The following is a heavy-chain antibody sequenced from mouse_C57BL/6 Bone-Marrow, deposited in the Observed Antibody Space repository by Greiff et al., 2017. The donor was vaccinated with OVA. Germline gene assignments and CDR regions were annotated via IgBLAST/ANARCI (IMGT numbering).Heavy chain of an antibody. CDR1: GYTFTSYW. J-gene: IGHJ4*01. D-gene: IGHD2-4*01. Sequence: QVQLQQPGAELVMPGASVKLSCKASGYTFTSYWMHWVKQRPGQGLEWIGEIDPSDSYTNYNQKFKGKSTLTVDTSSSTAYMPLSSLTSEVSAVSYSLIDYDYGTYCAMDYGGQGTTVTVSS. CDR3: LIDYDYGTYCAMDY. CDR2: IDPSDSYT. V-gene: IGHV1-69*01.